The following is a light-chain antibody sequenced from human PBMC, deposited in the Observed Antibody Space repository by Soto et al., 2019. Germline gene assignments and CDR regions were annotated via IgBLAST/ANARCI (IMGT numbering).Light chain of an antibody. CDR1: SSNVGNNY. CDR3: GAWDSSLMGVV. Sequence: QSVLTQPPSVSAAPGQKVTISCSGSSSNVGNNYVSWYQQLPGTAPKLLIYDNNKRPSGIPDRFSGSKSATSATLDITALQTGDEADYYCGAWDSSLMGVVFGGGTKSPS. CDR2: DNN. J-gene: IGLJ2*01. V-gene: IGLV1-51*01.